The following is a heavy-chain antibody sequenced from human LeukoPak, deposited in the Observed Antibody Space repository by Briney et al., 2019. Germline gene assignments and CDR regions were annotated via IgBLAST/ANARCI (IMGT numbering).Heavy chain of an antibody. V-gene: IGHV3-9*01. Sequence: PGGSLRLSCAASGFTFDDYAMRWVRQAPGKGLEWVSGISWNSGSIGYADSVKGRFTISRDNAKNSLYLQMNSLRAEDTALYYCAKDNCSSTSCYSTGMDVWGQGTTVTVSS. CDR3: AKDNCSSTSCYSTGMDV. CDR1: GFTFDDYA. CDR2: ISWNSGSI. D-gene: IGHD2-2*01. J-gene: IGHJ6*02.